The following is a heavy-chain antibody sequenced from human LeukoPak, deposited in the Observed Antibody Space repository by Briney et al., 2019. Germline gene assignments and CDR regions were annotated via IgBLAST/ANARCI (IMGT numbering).Heavy chain of an antibody. CDR1: GGSISSGGYS. CDR2: IYHSGST. CDR3: ARAWSYGYSNFDY. V-gene: IGHV4-30-2*01. J-gene: IGHJ4*02. Sequence: PSETLSLTCAVSGGSISSGGYSWSWIRQPPGKGLEWIGYIYHSGSTYYNPSLKSRVTISVDTSKNQFSLKLSSVTAADTAVYYCARAWSYGYSNFDYWGQGTLVTVSS. D-gene: IGHD5-18*01.